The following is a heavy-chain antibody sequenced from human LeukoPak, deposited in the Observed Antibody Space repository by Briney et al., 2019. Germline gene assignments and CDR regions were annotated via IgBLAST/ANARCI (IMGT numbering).Heavy chain of an antibody. CDR1: GFTFSRYW. CDR2: INQDGSER. Sequence: GGSLRLSCAASGFTFSRYWMTWVRQAPGKGLEWVANINQDGSERYSVDSVKGRFSISRDNAKNSLYLQMNSLRLDDMGLYYCVKDGRTGDFDYWGQGTLVTVFS. J-gene: IGHJ4*02. D-gene: IGHD7-27*01. V-gene: IGHV3-7*03. CDR3: VKDGRTGDFDY.